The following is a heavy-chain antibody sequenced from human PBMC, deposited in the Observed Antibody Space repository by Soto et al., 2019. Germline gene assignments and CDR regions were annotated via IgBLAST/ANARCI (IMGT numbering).Heavy chain of an antibody. J-gene: IGHJ4*02. D-gene: IGHD6-6*01. CDR2: ISGSGGSP. CDR1: GFTFRSDA. Sequence: PGGAVRLSCAASGFTFRSDAMSCVRQAPREGLESVSAISGSGGSPYYPDSVNGPFTISRDNSNNTLYLQTNTLRAEDTAVYYCANDLSRWQLVHSYHCDYWGQGT. CDR3: ANDLSRWQLVHSYHCDY. V-gene: IGHV3-23*01.